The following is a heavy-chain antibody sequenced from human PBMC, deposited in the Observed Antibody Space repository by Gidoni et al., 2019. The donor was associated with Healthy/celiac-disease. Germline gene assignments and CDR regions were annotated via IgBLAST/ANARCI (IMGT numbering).Heavy chain of an antibody. V-gene: IGHV4-39*01. D-gene: IGHD3-9*01. CDR2: IDYRGST. CDR1: GGSISSSRYY. CDR3: ASLVAPYYYYGMDA. J-gene: IGHJ6*02. Sequence: QLQLQESGPGLVKPSETLSLTCNVSGGSISSSRYYWGWIRQPPGKGLEGIGSIDYRGSTYYNPSLTSRVPISVDTSKNQFSLTLSSVTAADTAVYYCASLVAPYYYYGMDAWGQGTTVTVSS.